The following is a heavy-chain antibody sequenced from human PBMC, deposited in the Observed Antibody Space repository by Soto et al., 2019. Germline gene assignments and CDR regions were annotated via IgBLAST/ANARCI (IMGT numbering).Heavy chain of an antibody. D-gene: IGHD2-15*01. CDR2: VSTSGRST. V-gene: IGHV3-64D*06. CDR1: GFIFSEST. Sequence: GGSLRLSCSASGFIFSESTIYWVRQVPGKGLEAISAVSTSGRSTYYADSVKDRFTISRDNSKDTLFLQMGSLRPEDTAIYYCVKQAHGLDGVAFDYWGQGTQVTVSS. CDR3: VKQAHGLDGVAFDY. J-gene: IGHJ4*02.